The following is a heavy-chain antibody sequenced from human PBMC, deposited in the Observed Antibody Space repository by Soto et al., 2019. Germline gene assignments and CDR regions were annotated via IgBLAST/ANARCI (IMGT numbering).Heavy chain of an antibody. CDR1: GLTFSSYG. Sequence: QVQLVESGGGVVQPGRSLRLSCAASGLTFSSYGMHWVRQAPSKGLEWVAVISYDGSNKYYADSVKGRFTISRDNSKNTLYLQMNSLRAEDTAVYYCAPWFGAFDYWGQGTLVTVSS. CDR2: ISYDGSNK. D-gene: IGHD3-10*01. V-gene: IGHV3-30*03. CDR3: APWFGAFDY. J-gene: IGHJ4*02.